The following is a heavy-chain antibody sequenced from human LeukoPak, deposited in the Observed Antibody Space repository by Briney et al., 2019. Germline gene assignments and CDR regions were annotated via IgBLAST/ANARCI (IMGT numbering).Heavy chain of an antibody. CDR2: IYYSGST. CDR3: ARATADYDSSGYYAPNIDY. CDR1: GGSISSYY. Sequence: SETLSLTCTVPGGSISSYYWSWIRQPPGKGLEWIGYIYYSGSTNYNPSLKSRVTISVDTSKNQFSLKLSSVTAADTAVYYCARATADYDSSGYYAPNIDYWGQGTLVTVSS. D-gene: IGHD3-22*01. J-gene: IGHJ4*02. V-gene: IGHV4-59*01.